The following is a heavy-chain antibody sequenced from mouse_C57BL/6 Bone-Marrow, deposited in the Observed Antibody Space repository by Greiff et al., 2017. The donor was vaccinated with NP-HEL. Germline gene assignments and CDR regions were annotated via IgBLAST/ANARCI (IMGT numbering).Heavy chain of an antibody. CDR2: ISSGGSYT. CDR3: ARPPAYYSNCPGWFAY. Sequence: EVKLVESGGDLVKPGGSLKLPCAASGFTFSSYGMSWVRQTPDKRLEWVATISSGGSYTYYPDSVKGRFTISRDNATNTLYLQMSSLKSADTAMYYCARPPAYYSNCPGWFAYWGQGTLVTVSA. D-gene: IGHD2-5*01. CDR1: GFTFSSYG. V-gene: IGHV5-6*01. J-gene: IGHJ3*01.